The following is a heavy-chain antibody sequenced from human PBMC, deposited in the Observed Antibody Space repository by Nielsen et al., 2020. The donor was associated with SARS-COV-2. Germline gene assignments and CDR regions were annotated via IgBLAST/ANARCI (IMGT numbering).Heavy chain of an antibody. D-gene: IGHD5-18*01. Sequence: GGSLRLSCAASGFTFSSYWMHWVRQAPGKGLVWVSRINSDGSSTSYADSVKGRFTISRDNAKNTLYLQMNSLRAEDTAVYDCVRSRQLWTTFDYWGQGTLVTVSS. V-gene: IGHV3-74*01. J-gene: IGHJ4*02. CDR2: INSDGSST. CDR1: GFTFSSYW. CDR3: VRSRQLWTTFDY.